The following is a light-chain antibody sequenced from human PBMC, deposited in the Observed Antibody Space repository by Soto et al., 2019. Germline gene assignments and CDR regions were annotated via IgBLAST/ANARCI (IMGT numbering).Light chain of an antibody. V-gene: IGLV2-11*01. CDR3: CSYAGSFLV. Sequence: QSALTQPRSVSGSPGQSVTISCTGTSSDVGGYNYVSWYQQQPGKAPKLMIYDVNKRPSGVPDRFSGAKSGNTASLTISGLEAEDDYDYYCCSYAGSFLVFGGGTKLTVL. J-gene: IGLJ2*01. CDR1: SSDVGGYNY. CDR2: DVN.